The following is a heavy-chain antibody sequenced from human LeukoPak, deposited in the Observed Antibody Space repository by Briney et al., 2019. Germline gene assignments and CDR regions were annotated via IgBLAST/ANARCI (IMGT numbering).Heavy chain of an antibody. Sequence: PGGSLRLSCAASGFTFSDYYMCWIRQAPGKGLEWVSHISSSGSTIYYADSVKGRFTISRDNAKNSLYLQMNSLRAEDTAVYYCARVAAAGRRLQGNWFDPWGQGTLVTVSS. CDR1: GFTFSDYY. J-gene: IGHJ5*02. CDR3: ARVAAAGRRLQGNWFDP. D-gene: IGHD6-13*01. V-gene: IGHV3-11*01. CDR2: ISSSGSTI.